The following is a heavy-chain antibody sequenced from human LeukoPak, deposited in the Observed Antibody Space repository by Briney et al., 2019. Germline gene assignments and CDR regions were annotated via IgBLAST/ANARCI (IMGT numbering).Heavy chain of an antibody. J-gene: IGHJ4*02. Sequence: PGGSLRLSCAVPGFTFSSYDMNWVRQAPGKGLEWVSSISSSSKYIHYADSVKGRFTISRDNAKNSLYLQMNSLRAEDTAVYFCARGTLGAWGWWGQGTLVTASA. CDR1: GFTFSSYD. CDR3: ARGTLGAWGW. V-gene: IGHV3-21*01. CDR2: ISSSSKYI. D-gene: IGHD6-19*01.